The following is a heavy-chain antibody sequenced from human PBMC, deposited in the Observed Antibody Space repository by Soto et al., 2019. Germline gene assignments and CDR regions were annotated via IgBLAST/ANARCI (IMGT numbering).Heavy chain of an antibody. Sequence: EVQLVESGGGLVQPGGSLRLSCAASGFTFSRYWMHWVRQGPGKGLVWVARITSDGRSTGYADSVKGRFTISRDNAKKTLYLQINSLRAEDTAVYYCARDGDGDYPVDYWGQGTLVTVSS. V-gene: IGHV3-74*01. D-gene: IGHD4-17*01. J-gene: IGHJ4*02. CDR3: ARDGDGDYPVDY. CDR1: GFTFSRYW. CDR2: ITSDGRST.